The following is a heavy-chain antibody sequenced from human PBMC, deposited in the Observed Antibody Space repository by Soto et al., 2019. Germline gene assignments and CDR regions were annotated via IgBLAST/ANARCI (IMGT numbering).Heavy chain of an antibody. D-gene: IGHD3-3*01. CDR2: ISYDGSNK. CDR1: GFTFNSYA. CDR3: ARGGVLRFLEWLPRDVAFDI. V-gene: IGHV3-30-3*01. Sequence: LRLSCATSGFTFNSYAMHWVRQAPGKGLEWVAVISYDGSNKYYADSVKGRFTISRDNSKNTLYLQMNSLRAEDTAVYYCARGGVLRFLEWLPRDVAFDIWGQGTMVTVSS. J-gene: IGHJ3*02.